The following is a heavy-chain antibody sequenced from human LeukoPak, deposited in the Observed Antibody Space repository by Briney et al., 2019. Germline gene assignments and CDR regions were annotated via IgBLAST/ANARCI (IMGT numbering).Heavy chain of an antibody. CDR3: ARGPEYSPWHQYES. Sequence: SETLSLTCTVSGGSISSYYWSWIRQPPGKGLEWIGYVYYSGSTNYNPSLKSRVTISVDTSKNQFSLKLSSVTAADTAVYYCARGPEYSPWHQYESWGQGTLVTVSS. D-gene: IGHD2/OR15-2a*01. J-gene: IGHJ4*02. CDR2: VYYSGST. V-gene: IGHV4-59*01. CDR1: GGSISSYY.